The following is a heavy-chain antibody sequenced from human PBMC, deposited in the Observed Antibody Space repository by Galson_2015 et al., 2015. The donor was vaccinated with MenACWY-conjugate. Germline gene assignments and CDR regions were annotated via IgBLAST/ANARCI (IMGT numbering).Heavy chain of an antibody. CDR3: AKASRPTLALPGD. D-gene: IGHD7-27*01. CDR1: GFTFSSYW. V-gene: IGHV3-74*01. J-gene: IGHJ4*02. CDR2: INTVGSST. Sequence: SLRLSCAASGFTFSSYWMHWVRQAPGKGLVWVSQINTVGSSTNYADSVKGRFTISRDNAKNMVYLQMNSLRVEDTAVYYCAKASRPTLALPGDWGQGTLVTVSS.